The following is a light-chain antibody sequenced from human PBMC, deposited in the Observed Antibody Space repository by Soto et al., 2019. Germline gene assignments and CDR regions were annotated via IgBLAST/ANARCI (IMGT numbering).Light chain of an antibody. CDR2: GAS. V-gene: IGKV1-39*01. J-gene: IGKJ2*01. CDR3: QQSYITPYT. CDR1: QTITSY. Sequence: DIQMTQSPSSLSASVGDRVTITCRASQTITSYLHWYQQKPGKAPDLLIYGASTLQTGVPSRFSGSGSGTDFTLTITSLQHEDFATYYCQQSYITPYTFGQGTKLEIK.